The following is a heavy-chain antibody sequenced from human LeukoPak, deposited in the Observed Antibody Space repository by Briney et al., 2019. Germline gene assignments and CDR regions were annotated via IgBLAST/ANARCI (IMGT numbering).Heavy chain of an antibody. CDR2: ISGSGGNT. CDR1: GFTFSDYA. J-gene: IGHJ4*02. D-gene: IGHD6-6*01. V-gene: IGHV3-23*01. Sequence: GPLRLSCAASGFTFSDYAMTWVRQTPGKGLEWVSVISGSGGNTYYADSVKGRFTISRDNSQNTLSLQMNSLRAEDTAVYFCAKAGYRGSSVNYFDYWGQGTLVTVSS. CDR3: AKAGYRGSSVNYFDY.